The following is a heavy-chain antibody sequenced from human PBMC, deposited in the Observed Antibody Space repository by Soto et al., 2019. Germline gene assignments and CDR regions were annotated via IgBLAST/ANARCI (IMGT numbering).Heavy chain of an antibody. CDR1: GFTFSTYG. J-gene: IGHJ4*02. D-gene: IGHD6-13*01. V-gene: IGHV3-30*03. Sequence: GGSLRLSCAASGFTFSTYGMHWVRQAPGKGLEWVAVISYDGSNKYYADSVKGRFTISRDNSKNTLYLQMNSLRAEDTAVYYCAYRSTPSDYRGQGTLVTVSS. CDR2: ISYDGSNK. CDR3: AYRSTPSDY.